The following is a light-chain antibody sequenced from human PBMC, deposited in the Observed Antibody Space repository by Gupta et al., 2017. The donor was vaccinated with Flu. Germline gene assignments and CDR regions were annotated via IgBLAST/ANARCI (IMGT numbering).Light chain of an antibody. V-gene: IGLV3-19*01. J-gene: IGLJ2*01. Sequence: SSQLTQDPAVSVALGQTVRITCPGDSLRSSYASWYQQKPGQAPVLVIYGKNNRPSGIPDRFSGSSSGNTASLTITGAQAEDEADYYCNSRDSSGNQLVFGGGTKLTAL. CDR2: GKN. CDR3: NSRDSSGNQLV. CDR1: SLRSSY.